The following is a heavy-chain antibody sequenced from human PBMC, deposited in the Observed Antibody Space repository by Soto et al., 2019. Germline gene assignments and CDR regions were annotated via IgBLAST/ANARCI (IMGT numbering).Heavy chain of an antibody. V-gene: IGHV3-7*01. CDR1: GFTFTEYY. CDR3: VRADHYGPLFAQ. Sequence: GGSLRLSCTVFGFTFTEYYMNWVRQAPGKGLEWVANIRQDGGEIYYVDSVRGRFTISRDNVKNSVYLQMDSLRVEDTALYYCVRADHYGPLFAQWGQGTLVTVS. J-gene: IGHJ4*02. CDR2: IRQDGGEI. D-gene: IGHD4-17*01.